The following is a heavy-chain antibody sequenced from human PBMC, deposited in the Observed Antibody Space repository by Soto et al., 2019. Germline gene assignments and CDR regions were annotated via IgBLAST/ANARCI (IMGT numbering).Heavy chain of an antibody. D-gene: IGHD2-2*01. V-gene: IGHV5-51*01. CDR1: GYDFNTNW. J-gene: IGHJ4*01. CDR2: MYPGGSDT. CDR3: ARLPRDCNKTSCYYADH. Sequence: PGESLKISCRGSGYDFNTNWFGWVRQLPGKGLEWVGIMYPGGSDTRYNPSLQGHVTLSADVTVSTAFLQWRSLKTSDTGMYFCARLPRDCNKTSCYYADHWGHGTQVTVSS.